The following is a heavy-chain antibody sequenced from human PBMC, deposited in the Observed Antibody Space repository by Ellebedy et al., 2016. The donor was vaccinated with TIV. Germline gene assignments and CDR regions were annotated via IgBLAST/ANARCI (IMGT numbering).Heavy chain of an antibody. Sequence: ASVKVSCKASGYTFTNYWMHWVRQAPGQGLEWMGIISPSGDSTSYAQKFQGRVSATRDTSTSTVSLELSSLRSEDTAVYYCARACVGDCSYGMDVWGQGTTVTVSS. CDR2: ISPSGDST. J-gene: IGHJ6*02. V-gene: IGHV1-46*01. CDR3: ARACVGDCSYGMDV. D-gene: IGHD2-21*02. CDR1: GYTFTNYW.